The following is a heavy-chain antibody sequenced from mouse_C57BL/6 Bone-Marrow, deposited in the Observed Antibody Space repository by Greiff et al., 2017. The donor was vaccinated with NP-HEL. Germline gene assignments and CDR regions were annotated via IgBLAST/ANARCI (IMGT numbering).Heavy chain of an antibody. CDR2: IWSGGST. D-gene: IGHD2-3*01. CDR3: AKNDGYYRYYAMDY. J-gene: IGHJ4*01. Sequence: VQLQESGPGLVQPSQSLSITCTVSGFSLTSYGVHWVRQPPGKGLEWLGVIWSGGSTDYNAAFISRLSISKDNSKSQVFFKMNSLQADDTAIYYCAKNDGYYRYYAMDYWGQGTSVTVSS. V-gene: IGHV2-4*01. CDR1: GFSLTSYG.